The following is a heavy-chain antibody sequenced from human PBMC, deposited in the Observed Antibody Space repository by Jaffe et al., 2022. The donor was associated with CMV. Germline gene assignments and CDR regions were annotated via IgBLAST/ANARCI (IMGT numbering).Heavy chain of an antibody. D-gene: IGHD5-18*01. CDR1: GGSISSYY. V-gene: IGHV4-59*01. CDR3: ARDRYSYGGSYMDV. Sequence: QVQLQESGPGLVKPSETLSLTCTVSGGSISSYYWSWIRQPPGKGLEWIGYIYYSGSTNYNPSLKSRVTISVDTSKNQFSLKLSSVTAADTAVYYCARDRYSYGGSYMDVWGKGTTVTVSS. CDR2: IYYSGST. J-gene: IGHJ6*03.